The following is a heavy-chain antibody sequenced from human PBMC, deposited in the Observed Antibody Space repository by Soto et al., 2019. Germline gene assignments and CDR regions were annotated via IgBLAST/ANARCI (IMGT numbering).Heavy chain of an antibody. CDR1: GGSISSYY. CDR2: IYTSGST. D-gene: IGHD3-3*01. CDR3: ARGGGFLGRLAPPFGP. Sequence: QVQLQESGPGLVKPSETLSLTCTVSGGSISSYYWSWIRQPAGKGLEWIGRIYTSGSTNYNPSLQGLVTMSGDTSQDQFLLKAGPGAAADPAGYYWARGGGFLGRLAPPFGPWGPGTLVPGS. J-gene: IGHJ5*01. V-gene: IGHV4-4*07.